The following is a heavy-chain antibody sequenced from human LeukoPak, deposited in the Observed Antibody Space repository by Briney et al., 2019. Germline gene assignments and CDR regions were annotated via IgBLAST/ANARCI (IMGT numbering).Heavy chain of an antibody. Sequence: GGSLRLSCAASGFTFSSYNMNWARHSPGKGLEWVASIDTTSEYIFYTDSLKGRFTISRDNAKSSLYLQMNNLRAEDTAVYYCARADRDSDWYIDDCWGQGTLVTVSS. J-gene: IGHJ4*02. CDR2: IDTTSEYI. D-gene: IGHD6-19*01. CDR1: GFTFSSYN. CDR3: ARADRDSDWYIDDC. V-gene: IGHV3-21*06.